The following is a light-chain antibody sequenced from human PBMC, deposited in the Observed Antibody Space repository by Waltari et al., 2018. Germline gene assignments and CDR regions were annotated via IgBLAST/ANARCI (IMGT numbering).Light chain of an antibody. J-gene: IGLJ2*01. CDR2: GNS. V-gene: IGLV1-40*01. Sequence: QPVLTQPPSVSGAPGHSVTISCLGIRSPIGEAYDLTWYQQLPGTAPKLLIYGNSNRPSGVPDRFSGSKSGTSASLAITGLQAEDEADYYCQSYDSSLSGSDVVFGGGTKLTVL. CDR3: QSYDSSLSGSDVV. CDR1: RSPIGEAYD.